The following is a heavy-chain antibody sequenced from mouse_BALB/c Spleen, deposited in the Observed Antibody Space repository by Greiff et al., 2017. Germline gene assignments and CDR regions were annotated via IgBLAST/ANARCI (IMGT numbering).Heavy chain of an antibody. D-gene: IGHD1-2*01. V-gene: IGHV2-4-1*01. CDR1: GFSLTSYG. CDR3: ARNLGYGGPPFAY. J-gene: IGHJ3*01. CDR2: IWSGGST. Sequence: QVHVKQSGPGLVQPSQSLSITCTVSGFSLTSYGVHWVRQSPGKGLEWLGVIWSGGSTDYNAAFISRLSISKDNSKSQVFFKMNSLQADDTAIYYCARNLGYGGPPFAYWGQGTLVTVSA.